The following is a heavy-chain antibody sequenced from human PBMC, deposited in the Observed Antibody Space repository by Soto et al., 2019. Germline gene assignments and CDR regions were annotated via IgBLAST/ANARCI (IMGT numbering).Heavy chain of an antibody. Sequence: PGGSLRLSCAASGFTFSSYAMSWVRQAPGKGLEWVSAISGSGGSTYYADSVKGRFTISRDNSKNTLYLQMNSLRAEDTAVYYCAKGGAVTTRYYYDGKDGSAQGNTDTISS. CDR3: AKGGAVTTRYYYDGKDG. J-gene: IGHJ6*02. CDR2: ISGSGGST. D-gene: IGHD4-17*01. V-gene: IGHV3-23*01. CDR1: GFTFSSYA.